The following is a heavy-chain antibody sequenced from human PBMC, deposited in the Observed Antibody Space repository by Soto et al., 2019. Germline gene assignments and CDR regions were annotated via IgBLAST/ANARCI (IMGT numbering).Heavy chain of an antibody. V-gene: IGHV5-10-1*01. Sequence: PGESLKISCKGSGYNFTTSWPGWVRKMPGKGLEWMGRIDPSDSYTNYSPSFQGHVTISADKSISTAYLQWSSLKASDTAMYYCARHRVQLWSPYYYGMDVWGQGTTVTVSS. CDR1: GYNFTTSW. D-gene: IGHD5-18*01. CDR3: ARHRVQLWSPYYYGMDV. J-gene: IGHJ6*02. CDR2: IDPSDSYT.